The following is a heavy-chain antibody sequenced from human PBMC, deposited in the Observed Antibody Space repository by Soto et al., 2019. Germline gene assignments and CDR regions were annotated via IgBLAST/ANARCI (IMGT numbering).Heavy chain of an antibody. V-gene: IGHV5-51*01. CDR3: ARGGQCSSTSCYEDDAFDI. J-gene: IGHJ3*02. CDR1: EYSFNSYW. Sequence: PGEALKISCKGPEYSFNSYWIGWVRQMPGKGLEWMGIIYPGDSDTRYSPSFQGQVTISADKSISTAYLQWSSLKASDTAMYYCARGGQCSSTSCYEDDAFDIWGQGTMVTVSS. D-gene: IGHD2-2*01. CDR2: IYPGDSDT.